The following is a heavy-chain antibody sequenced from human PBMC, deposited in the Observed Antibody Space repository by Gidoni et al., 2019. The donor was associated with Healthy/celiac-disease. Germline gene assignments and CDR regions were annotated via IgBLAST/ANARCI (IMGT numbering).Heavy chain of an antibody. CDR2: ISSSSSTI. CDR1: GFTFSRYS. CDR3: ARTFVQDTAMVTFLAFDI. Sequence: EVQLVESGGGLVQPGGSLRLSCAASGFTFSRYSLNWVRQAPGKGLEWVSYISSSSSTIYDADSVKGRFTISRDNAKNSLYLQMNSLRAEDTAVYYCARTFVQDTAMVTFLAFDIWGQGTMVTVSS. D-gene: IGHD5-18*01. V-gene: IGHV3-48*01. J-gene: IGHJ3*02.